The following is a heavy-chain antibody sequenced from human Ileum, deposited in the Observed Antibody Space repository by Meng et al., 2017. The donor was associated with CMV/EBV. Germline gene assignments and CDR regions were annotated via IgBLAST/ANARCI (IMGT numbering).Heavy chain of an antibody. CDR2: INHSGST. CDR1: GGSFSGYY. D-gene: IGHD2-15*01. V-gene: IGHV4-34*01. J-gene: IGHJ4*02. Sequence: QVQLQPWGAGLLKPSETLSLTCAVYGGSFSGYYWSLIRQPPGKGLEWIGEINHSGSTNYNPSLKSRVTISVDTSKNQFFLKLSSVTAADTAVYYCARGVAGGPFDYWGQGTLVTVSS. CDR3: ARGVAGGPFDY.